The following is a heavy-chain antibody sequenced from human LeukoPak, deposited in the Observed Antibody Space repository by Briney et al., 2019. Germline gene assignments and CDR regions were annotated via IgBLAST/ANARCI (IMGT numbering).Heavy chain of an antibody. J-gene: IGHJ4*02. V-gene: IGHV3-23*01. CDR3: TKSGSDDYYGSGSYWTY. CDR2: ISSSGGST. D-gene: IGHD3-10*01. CDR1: GFTFSSYG. Sequence: GGTMRLSCAASGFTFSSYGMSWVRQAPGKGLEWVSAISSSGGSTYYANFVKGRFTISRDNSKNTLYLQMDSLRAEDTDVYYCTKSGSDDYYGSGSYWTYWGQGTLVTVSS.